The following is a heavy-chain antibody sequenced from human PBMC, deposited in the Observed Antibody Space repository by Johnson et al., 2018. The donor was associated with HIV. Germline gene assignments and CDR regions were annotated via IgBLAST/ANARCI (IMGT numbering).Heavy chain of an antibody. CDR2: IYSGGNT. J-gene: IGHJ3*02. Sequence: VQLVESGGGLVQPGGSLRISCAASGFTVDSNYMSWVRQAPGKGLEWVSVIYSGGNTYYADSVKGRCTISRDTSGNILYLQMTNLRAEDTAVYYCARSPVWLRGFDIWGQGTMVTVSS. V-gene: IGHV3-66*01. D-gene: IGHD5-24*01. CDR3: ARSPVWLRGFDI. CDR1: GFTVDSNY.